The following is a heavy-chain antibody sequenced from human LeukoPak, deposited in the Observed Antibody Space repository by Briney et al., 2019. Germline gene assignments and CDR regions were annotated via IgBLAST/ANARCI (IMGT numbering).Heavy chain of an antibody. J-gene: IGHJ4*02. V-gene: IGHV3-30*04. Sequence: PGRSLRLSCAASGFTFCSYAMHWVRQAPGKGLEWVAVISYDGSNKYYADSVKGRFTISRDNSKNTLYLQMNSLRAEDTAVYYCARAPGLWSLYYFDYWGQGTLVTVSS. D-gene: IGHD5-18*01. CDR2: ISYDGSNK. CDR3: ARAPGLWSLYYFDY. CDR1: GFTFCSYA.